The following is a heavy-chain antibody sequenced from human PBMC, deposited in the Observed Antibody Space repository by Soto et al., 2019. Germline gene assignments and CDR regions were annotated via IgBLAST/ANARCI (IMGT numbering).Heavy chain of an antibody. D-gene: IGHD6-19*01. CDR1: GDSISSYY. CDR2: IYYSGST. J-gene: IGHJ5*02. CDR3: ARQNDLQWLVRGSWFDP. Sequence: QVQLQESGPGLVKPSETLSLTCTVSGDSISSYYWNWIRQSPGKGLEWMGYIYYSGSTNYNPFLTSRVAISIDTSKNQLSLKLRSVTATDTAVYYCARQNDLQWLVRGSWFDPWGQGILVTVSS. V-gene: IGHV4-59*01.